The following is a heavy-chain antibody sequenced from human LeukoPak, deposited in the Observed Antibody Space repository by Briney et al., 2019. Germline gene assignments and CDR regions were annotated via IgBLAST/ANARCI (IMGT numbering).Heavy chain of an antibody. CDR1: GFTFSSYA. Sequence: GGSLRLSCAASGFTFSSYAMSWVRQAPGKGLEWVSAISGSGGSTYYADSVKGRFTISRDNAKNSLYLQMNSLRGEDTAVYYCAREYSSSSGRAFDIWGQGTMVTVSS. J-gene: IGHJ3*02. V-gene: IGHV3-23*01. CDR3: AREYSSSSGRAFDI. D-gene: IGHD6-6*01. CDR2: ISGSGGST.